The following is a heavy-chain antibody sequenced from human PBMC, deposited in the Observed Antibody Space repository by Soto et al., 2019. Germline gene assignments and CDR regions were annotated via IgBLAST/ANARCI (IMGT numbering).Heavy chain of an antibody. J-gene: IGHJ3*02. Sequence: QVQLVESGGGVVQPGRSLRLSCAASGFTFSSYGMHWVRQAPGKGLEWVAVIWYDGSNKYYADSVKGRFTISRDNSKNTLYLQMNSLRAEYTAVYYCARDRGYCSGGSCYSYDAFDIWGQGTMVTVSS. CDR1: GFTFSSYG. CDR2: IWYDGSNK. D-gene: IGHD2-15*01. CDR3: ARDRGYCSGGSCYSYDAFDI. V-gene: IGHV3-33*01.